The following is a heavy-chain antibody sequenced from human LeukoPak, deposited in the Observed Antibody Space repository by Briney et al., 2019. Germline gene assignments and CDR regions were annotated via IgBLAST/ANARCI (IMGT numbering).Heavy chain of an antibody. Sequence: GGSLRLSCAASGFXFSSYEMNWVRQAPGKGLEWVSYIRTSVSTTYYADSVKGRFTISRDNGKNSLYLQVNSLRDEDTAVYYCARYGRLGGESFDYWGQGTLVTVSS. D-gene: IGHD2-21*01. J-gene: IGHJ4*02. CDR1: GFXFSSYE. V-gene: IGHV3-48*03. CDR2: IRTSVSTT. CDR3: ARYGRLGGESFDY.